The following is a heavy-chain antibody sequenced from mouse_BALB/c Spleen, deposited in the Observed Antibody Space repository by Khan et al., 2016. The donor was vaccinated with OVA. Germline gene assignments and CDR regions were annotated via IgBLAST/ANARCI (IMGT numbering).Heavy chain of an antibody. CDR3: ARGGLRLGNFDV. V-gene: IGHV1S136*01. CDR2: INPYNDGT. J-gene: IGHJ1*01. CDR1: GYTFTSYV. Sequence: EVQLQESGPELVKPGASVKMSCKASGYTFTSYVMHWVKQKPGQGLEWIGYINPYNDGTKYNEKFKGKATLTSDKSSSTAYMELSSLTSEDSAVYSCARGGLRLGNFDVWGAGTTVTVSS. D-gene: IGHD1-2*01.